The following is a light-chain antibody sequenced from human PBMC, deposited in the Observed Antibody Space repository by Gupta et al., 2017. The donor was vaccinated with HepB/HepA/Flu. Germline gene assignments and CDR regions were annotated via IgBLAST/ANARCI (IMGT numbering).Light chain of an antibody. CDR3: CSYAGSYTEV. CDR2: DVS. CDR1: SSDVGGSNY. J-gene: IGLJ1*01. Sequence: QSALTHPRSVSVSPGQSVTISCTGTSSDVGGSNYVSWYQQQPGKAPKLMLYDVSKRPSGGPDRFSGSKSGNTASLTISGLQAEDEADYYCCSYAGSYTEVFGTGTKVTVL. V-gene: IGLV2-11*01.